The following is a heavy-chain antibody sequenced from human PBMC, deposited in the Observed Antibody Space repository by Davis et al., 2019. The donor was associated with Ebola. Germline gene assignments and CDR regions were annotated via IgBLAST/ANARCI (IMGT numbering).Heavy chain of an antibody. CDR1: GFTVGDHY. Sequence: GESLKISCAASGFTVGDHYMSWVRQSPGKGLEWVSSMLSGGRTFYADSVKGRFTISRDNAKNSLYLQMNSLRAEDTAVYYCARGRSGGSRWFDPWGQGTLVTVSS. CDR2: MLSGGRT. CDR3: ARGRSGGSRWFDP. D-gene: IGHD2-15*01. J-gene: IGHJ5*02. V-gene: IGHV3-69-1*02.